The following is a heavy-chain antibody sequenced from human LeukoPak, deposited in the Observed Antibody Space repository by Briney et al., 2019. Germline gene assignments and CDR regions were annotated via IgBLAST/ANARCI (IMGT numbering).Heavy chain of an antibody. V-gene: IGHV4-34*01. CDR2: INHSGST. CDR3: ARGLGGYCSSTSCSRLFDY. J-gene: IGHJ4*02. Sequence: PSETLSLTCAAYGGSFSGYYWSWIRQPPGKGLEWIGEINHSGSTNYNPSLKSRVTISVDTSKNQFSLKLSSVTAADTAVYYCARGLGGYCSSTSCSRLFDYWGQGTLVTVSS. D-gene: IGHD2-2*01. CDR1: GGSFSGYY.